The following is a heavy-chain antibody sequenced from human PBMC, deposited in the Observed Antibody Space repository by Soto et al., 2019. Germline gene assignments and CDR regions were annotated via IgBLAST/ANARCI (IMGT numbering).Heavy chain of an antibody. V-gene: IGHV5-51*01. CDR2: IYPGDSDT. Sequence: PRESLQISCKGSGYTFSTYWIAWVRQMPGKGLEWMGIIYPGDSDTKYSPAFQGQVTISADKSINTAYLQWTSLEASDTAMYYCARKFAPEFFDSWGQGTLVTVSS. J-gene: IGHJ4*02. CDR1: GYTFSTYW. D-gene: IGHD3-10*01. CDR3: ARKFAPEFFDS.